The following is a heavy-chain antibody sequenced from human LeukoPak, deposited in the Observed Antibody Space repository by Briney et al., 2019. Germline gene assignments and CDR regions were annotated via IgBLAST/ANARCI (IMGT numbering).Heavy chain of an antibody. V-gene: IGHV4-38-2*02. Sequence: PSETLSLTCTVSGYSISSGYYWGWIRQPPGKGLEWIGCIYHSGSTYYNPSLKSRVTISVDTSKNQFSLKLSSVTAADTAVYYCARGGYGSGSYQAQYYFDYWGQGTLVTVSS. CDR2: IYHSGST. J-gene: IGHJ4*02. CDR1: GYSISSGYY. D-gene: IGHD3-10*01. CDR3: ARGGYGSGSYQAQYYFDY.